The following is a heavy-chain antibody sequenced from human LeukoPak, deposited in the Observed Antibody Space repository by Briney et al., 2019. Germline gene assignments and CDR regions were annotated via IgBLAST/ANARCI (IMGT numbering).Heavy chain of an antibody. CDR1: GGSISSSSYY. D-gene: IGHD6-13*01. J-gene: IGHJ5*02. V-gene: IGHV4-39*01. CDR2: IYYSGST. CDR3: ARHVRGMAAATLCLGTWFDP. Sequence: SETLSLTCTVSGGSISSSSYYWGWIRQPPGKGLEWIGSIYYSGSTYYNPSLKSRVTISVDTSKNQFSLKLSSVTAADTAVYYCARHVRGMAAATLCLGTWFDPWGQGTLVTVSS.